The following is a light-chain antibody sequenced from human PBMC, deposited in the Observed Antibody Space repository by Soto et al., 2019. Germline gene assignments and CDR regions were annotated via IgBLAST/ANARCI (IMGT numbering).Light chain of an antibody. Sequence: QSVLTQPPSVSGAPGQRVTLSCTGSSSNIGAGYDVHWYQQLPGTAPKLLIYGNSNRPSGVPDRFAGSKSGTSASLAINGLQADDGADYDCQSYDSSLSGSVFGGGTKVTVL. CDR2: GNS. CDR1: SSNIGAGYD. V-gene: IGLV1-40*01. CDR3: QSYDSSLSGSV. J-gene: IGLJ2*01.